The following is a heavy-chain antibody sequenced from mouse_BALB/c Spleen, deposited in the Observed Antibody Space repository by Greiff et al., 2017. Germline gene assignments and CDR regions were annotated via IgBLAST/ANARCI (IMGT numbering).Heavy chain of an antibody. CDR3: TRRSSHWYFDV. V-gene: IGHV1-69*02. CDR1: GYTFTSYW. D-gene: IGHD1-1*01. CDR2: IYPSDSYT. Sequence: VQLQQPGAELVRPGASVKLSCKASGYTFTSYWINWVKQRPGQGLEWIGNIYPSDSYTNYNQKFKDKATLTVDKSSSTAYMQLSSPTSEDSAVYYCTRRSSHWYFDVWGAGTTVTVSS. J-gene: IGHJ1*01.